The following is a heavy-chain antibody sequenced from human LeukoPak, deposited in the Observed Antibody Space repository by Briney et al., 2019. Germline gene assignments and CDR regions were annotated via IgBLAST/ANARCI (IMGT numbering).Heavy chain of an antibody. CDR1: GGTFSSYA. CDR2: IIPIFGTA. CDR3: ARDSIVYDILTGYPFNRNYFDY. V-gene: IGHV1-69*05. Sequence: SVKVSCKASGGTFSSYAISWVRQAPGQGLEWMGRIIPIFGTANYAQKFQGRVSITTDESTSTAYMELSSLRSEDTAVYYCARDSIVYDILTGYPFNRNYFDYWGQGTLVTVSS. J-gene: IGHJ4*02. D-gene: IGHD3-9*01.